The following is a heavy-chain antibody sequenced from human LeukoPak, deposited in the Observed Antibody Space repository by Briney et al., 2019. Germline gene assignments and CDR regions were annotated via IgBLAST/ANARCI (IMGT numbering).Heavy chain of an antibody. Sequence: ASVKVSCKASGYTFTSYDINWVRQAIGQGLEWMGWMNPNSGNTGYAQKFQGRVTITRNTSISTAYMELSSLRSEDTAVYYCARGRRDGYNSYYYYMDVWGKGTTVTVSS. V-gene: IGHV1-8*03. CDR3: ARGRRDGYNSYYYYMDV. CDR1: GYTFTSYD. D-gene: IGHD5-24*01. CDR2: MNPNSGNT. J-gene: IGHJ6*03.